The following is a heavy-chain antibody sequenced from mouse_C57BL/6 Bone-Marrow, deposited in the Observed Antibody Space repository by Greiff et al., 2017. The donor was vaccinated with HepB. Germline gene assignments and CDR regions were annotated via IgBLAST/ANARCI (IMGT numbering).Heavy chain of an antibody. CDR1: GFTFSDYG. CDR2: ISSGSSTI. CDR3: ASLAYYSNCY. D-gene: IGHD2-5*01. J-gene: IGHJ3*01. Sequence: EVKLEESGGGLVKPGGSLKLSCAASGFTFSDYGMHWVRQAPEKGLEWVAYISSGSSTIYYADTVKGRFTISRDNAKNTLFLQMTSLRSEDTAMYYCASLAYYSNCYWGQGTLVTVSA. V-gene: IGHV5-17*01.